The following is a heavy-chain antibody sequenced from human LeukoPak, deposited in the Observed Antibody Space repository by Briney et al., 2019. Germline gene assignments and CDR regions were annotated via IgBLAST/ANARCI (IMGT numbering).Heavy chain of an antibody. CDR2: IIPIFGTA. J-gene: IGHJ5*02. V-gene: IGHV1-69*13. CDR1: GGTFSSYA. Sequence: SVKVSCKASGGTFSSYAISWVRQAPGQGLEWMGGIIPIFGTANYAQKFQGRVTITADESTSTAYMELSSLRSEDTAVYYCAREGSVTGTTGWFDPWGQGTLVTVSS. CDR3: AREGSVTGTTGWFDP. D-gene: IGHD1-7*01.